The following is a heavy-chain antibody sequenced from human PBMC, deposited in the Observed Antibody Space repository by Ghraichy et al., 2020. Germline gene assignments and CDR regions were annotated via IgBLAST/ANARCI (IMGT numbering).Heavy chain of an antibody. CDR2: ISGSGGST. J-gene: IGHJ3*02. Sequence: GGSLRLSCAASGFTFSSYAMSWVRQAPGKGLEWVSAISGSGGSTYYADSVKGRFTISRDNSKNTLYLQMNSLRAEDTAVYYCAKDLVDTAMAKLIGAFDIWGQGTMVTVSS. V-gene: IGHV3-23*01. D-gene: IGHD5-18*01. CDR1: GFTFSSYA. CDR3: AKDLVDTAMAKLIGAFDI.